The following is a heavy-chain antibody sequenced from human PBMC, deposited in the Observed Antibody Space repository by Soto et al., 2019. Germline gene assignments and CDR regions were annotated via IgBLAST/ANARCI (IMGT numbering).Heavy chain of an antibody. Sequence: PGGSLRLSCAASGFSFSIYAMSWVRQAPGKGLEWVSGISGSGGTTYNADSVKGRFTISRDNSKNTLYLQMNSLRAEDTAVYYCAKASNIVYYCGMDVWGQGTTVTVSS. CDR3: AKASNIVYYCGMDV. CDR1: GFSFSIYA. J-gene: IGHJ6*02. V-gene: IGHV3-23*01. D-gene: IGHD2-15*01. CDR2: ISGSGGTT.